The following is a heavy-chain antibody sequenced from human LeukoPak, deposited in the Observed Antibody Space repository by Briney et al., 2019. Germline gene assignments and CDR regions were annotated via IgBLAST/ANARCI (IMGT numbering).Heavy chain of an antibody. J-gene: IGHJ4*02. CDR1: GFTFSSYA. V-gene: IGHV3-30-3*01. CDR3: ARERYSGYDPPFDY. Sequence: GGSLRLSSAASGFTFSSYAMHWVRQAPGKGLEWVAVISYDGSNKYYADSVKGRFTISRDNSKNTLYLQMNSLRAEDTAVYYCARERYSGYDPPFDYWGQGTLVTVSS. D-gene: IGHD5-12*01. CDR2: ISYDGSNK.